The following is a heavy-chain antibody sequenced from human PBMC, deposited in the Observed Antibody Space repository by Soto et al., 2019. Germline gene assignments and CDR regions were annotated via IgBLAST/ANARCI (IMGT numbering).Heavy chain of an antibody. D-gene: IGHD3-22*01. V-gene: IGHV4-34*01. CDR2: INHSGST. CDR1: GGSLSGFY. Sequence: SETLSLTCAVYGGSLSGFYWNWIRQPPGKGLEWIGQINHSGSTNYNPSLKSRVTVSVDTSKNQFSLRLSSVTAADTAVYYCARGRRSSDGSGYSTAFDIWGQGAMVTV. J-gene: IGHJ3*02. CDR3: ARGRRSSDGSGYSTAFDI.